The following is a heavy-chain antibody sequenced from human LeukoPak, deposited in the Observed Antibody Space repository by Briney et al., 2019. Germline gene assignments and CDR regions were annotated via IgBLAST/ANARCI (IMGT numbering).Heavy chain of an antibody. Sequence: GASVKVSCKASGYTFTSYYIHWVRQAPGQGLEWMGRIDPGSGGTDYAQRFQGRVTMTRDASISTAYMELNRLRSDDTAVYYCAKAGTGTDWGQGTLVTVSS. D-gene: IGHD3-10*01. CDR3: AKAGTGTD. V-gene: IGHV1-2*06. CDR1: GYTFTSYY. CDR2: IDPGSGGT. J-gene: IGHJ4*02.